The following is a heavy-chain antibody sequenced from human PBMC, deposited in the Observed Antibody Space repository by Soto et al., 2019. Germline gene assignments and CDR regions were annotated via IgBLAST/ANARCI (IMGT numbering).Heavy chain of an antibody. Sequence: EVQLVESGGGLVQPGGSLRLSCAASGFGFNGYDMHWVRQAPGKNLEWVAAISTAGDTYYLGSVKGRFTISREDAKNSLSLQMNRLRVGDTAVSYCARGGDRFDGMDVWGQGTTVTVSS. J-gene: IGHJ6*02. CDR1: GFGFNGYD. V-gene: IGHV3-13*01. CDR3: ARGGDRFDGMDV. CDR2: ISTAGDT. D-gene: IGHD3-16*01.